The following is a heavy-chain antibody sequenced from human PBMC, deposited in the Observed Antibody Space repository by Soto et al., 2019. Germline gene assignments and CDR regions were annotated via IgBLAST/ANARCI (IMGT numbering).Heavy chain of an antibody. J-gene: IGHJ6*02. CDR2: IIPIFGTA. CDR3: ARAAYSSSWYALHYYYYYGMDV. V-gene: IGHV1-69*06. CDR1: GGTFSSYA. Sequence: SVKVSCKASGGTFSSYAISWVRQAPGQGLEWMGGIIPIFGTANYAQKFQGRVTITADKSTSTAYMELSSLRSEDTAVYYCARAAYSSSWYALHYYYYYGMDVWGQGTTVTV. D-gene: IGHD6-13*01.